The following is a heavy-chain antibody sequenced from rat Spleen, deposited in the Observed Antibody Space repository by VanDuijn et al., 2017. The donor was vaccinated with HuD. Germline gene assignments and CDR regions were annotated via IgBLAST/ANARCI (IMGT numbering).Heavy chain of an antibody. V-gene: IGHV2-32*01. Sequence: QVQLKESGPGLVQPSQTLSLTCTVSGFSLTSYHVHWVRQPPGKGLAWMGVRWSDGDTSYNSALKSRLSMSRDTSKSQVFLKMSSLQTEDTATYYCARGNYGGLPFDYWGQGVMVTVSS. D-gene: IGHD1-11*01. CDR3: ARGNYGGLPFDY. CDR2: RWSDGDT. J-gene: IGHJ2*01. CDR1: GFSLTSYH.